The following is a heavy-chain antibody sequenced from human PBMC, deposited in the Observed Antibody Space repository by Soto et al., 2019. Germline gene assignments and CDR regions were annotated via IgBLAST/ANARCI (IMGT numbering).Heavy chain of an antibody. CDR2: ISYSGTT. CDR3: ARVGRSYDSSGYRDYYFDL. J-gene: IGHJ4*02. D-gene: IGHD3-22*01. CDR1: VGSGNSDNID. V-gene: IGHV4-30-4*01. Sequence: ALSVTGAVPVGSGNSDNIDGNWVLQPPGEVLEWIAYISYSGTTDYNPSLRSRLTISVDTSKNLISLGLTSVTAADTAVYYCARVGRSYDSSGYRDYYFDLWVQVTLVTVS.